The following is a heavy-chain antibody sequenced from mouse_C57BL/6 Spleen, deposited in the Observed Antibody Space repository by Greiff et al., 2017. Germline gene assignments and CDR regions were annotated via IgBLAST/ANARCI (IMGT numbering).Heavy chain of an antibody. V-gene: IGHV5-16*02. CDR1: GFTFSDYY. CDR3: TRVGIYYGSSYFDY. D-gene: IGHD1-1*01. J-gene: IGHJ2*01. CDR2: INYDGSST. Sequence: EVMLVESEGGLVQPGSSMKLSCTASGFTFSDYYMAWVRQVPEKGLEWVANINYDGSSTYYLDSLKGRFTISRDNARNTLYLQMSSLKSEDTAMYYCTRVGIYYGSSYFDYWGQGTTLTVAS.